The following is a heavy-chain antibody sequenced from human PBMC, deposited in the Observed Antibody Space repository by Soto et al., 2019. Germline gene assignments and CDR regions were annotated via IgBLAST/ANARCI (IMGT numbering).Heavy chain of an antibody. CDR3: ARGRCSGGSCYSWPGY. D-gene: IGHD2-15*01. J-gene: IGHJ4*02. V-gene: IGHV1-8*01. CDR2: MNPNSGNT. Sequence: QVQLVQSGAEVKKPGASVKVSCKASGYTFTSYDINWVRQATGQGLEWMGWMNPNSGNTGYAQKFQGRVTMTRNTSISTAYMELRSLRSEDTAVYYCARGRCSGGSCYSWPGYWGQGTLVTVSS. CDR1: GYTFTSYD.